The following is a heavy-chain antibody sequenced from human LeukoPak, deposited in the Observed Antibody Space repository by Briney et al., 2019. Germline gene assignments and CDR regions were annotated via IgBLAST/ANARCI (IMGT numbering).Heavy chain of an antibody. CDR1: GGSISSSSYY. CDR3: AVEKEVYGGNSDYFDY. Sequence: PSETLSLTCTVSGGSISSSSYYWGWIRQPPGKGLEWIGSIYYSGSTYYNPSLKSRVTISVDTSKNQFSLKLSSVTAADTAVYYCAVEKEVYGGNSDYFDYWGQGTLVTVSS. V-gene: IGHV4-39*01. CDR2: IYYSGST. D-gene: IGHD2-21*02. J-gene: IGHJ4*02.